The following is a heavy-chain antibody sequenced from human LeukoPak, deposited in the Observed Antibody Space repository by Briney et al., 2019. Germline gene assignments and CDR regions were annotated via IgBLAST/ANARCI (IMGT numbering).Heavy chain of an antibody. Sequence: AGGSLRLSCAASGFTFSSYAMHWVRQAPGKGLEWVAVISYDGSNKYYADSVKGRFTISRDNSKNTLYLQMNSLRAEDTAVYYCARIGYSSSSFDYWGQGTLVTVSS. CDR3: ARIGYSSSSFDY. CDR1: GFTFSSYA. J-gene: IGHJ4*02. D-gene: IGHD2-15*01. V-gene: IGHV3-30-3*01. CDR2: ISYDGSNK.